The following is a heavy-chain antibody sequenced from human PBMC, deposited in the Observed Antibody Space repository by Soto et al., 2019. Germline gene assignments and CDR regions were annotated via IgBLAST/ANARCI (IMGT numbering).Heavy chain of an antibody. V-gene: IGHV4-59*01. J-gene: IGHJ6*02. CDR2: IYYSGST. CDR3: ASSYYDFWSGYFDYYYYYGMDV. D-gene: IGHD3-3*01. CDR1: GGSISSYY. Sequence: SETLSLTCTVSGGSISSYYWSWIRQPPGKGLEWIGYIYYSGSTNYNPSLKSRVTISVDTSKNQFSLKLSSVTAADTAVYYCASSYYDFWSGYFDYYYYYGMDVWGQGTTVTVSS.